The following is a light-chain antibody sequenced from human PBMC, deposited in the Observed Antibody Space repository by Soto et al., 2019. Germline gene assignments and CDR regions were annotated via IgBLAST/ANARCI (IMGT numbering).Light chain of an antibody. V-gene: IGLV2-14*01. J-gene: IGLJ2*01. CDR3: SSYTNSRTLV. CDR1: SRDVGAYNY. CDR2: DVS. Sequence: QSALTQPASVSGSPGQSITISCTGTSRDVGAYNYVSWYQQHPGKAPKLMIYDVSDRPSGVSNRFSGSKSGNTASLTISGLQAEDEADYFCSSYTNSRTLVFGGGTQLTVL.